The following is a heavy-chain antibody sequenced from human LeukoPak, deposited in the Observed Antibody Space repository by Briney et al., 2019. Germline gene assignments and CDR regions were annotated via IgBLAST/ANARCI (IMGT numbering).Heavy chain of an antibody. D-gene: IGHD3-10*01. J-gene: IGHJ4*02. CDR1: GFTFSSYS. CDR2: ISSDSSTM. Sequence: GGSLRLSCAASGFTFSSYSMNWVCQAPGKGLEWVSYISSDSSTMYYADSVKGRFTISRDNAKNSLYLQMNSLRAEDTAVYYCASARMARGVMVDYWGQGTLVTVSS. CDR3: ASARMARGVMVDY. V-gene: IGHV3-48*01.